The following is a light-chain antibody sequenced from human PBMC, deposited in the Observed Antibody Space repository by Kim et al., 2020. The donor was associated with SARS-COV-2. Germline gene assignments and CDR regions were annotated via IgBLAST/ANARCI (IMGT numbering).Light chain of an antibody. CDR2: GKN. Sequence: SSELPQDPAVSVALGQTVRITCQGDSLRRYYASWYQQKPGQAPLLVIYGKNNRPSGIPDRFSGSSSGNTASLTITGAQAEDEADYYCKSRDSSGNYLMFGGGTKLTVL. CDR1: SLRRYY. V-gene: IGLV3-19*01. J-gene: IGLJ3*02. CDR3: KSRDSSGNYLM.